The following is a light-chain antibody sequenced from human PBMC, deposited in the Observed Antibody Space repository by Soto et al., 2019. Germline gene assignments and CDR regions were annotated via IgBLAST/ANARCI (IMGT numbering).Light chain of an antibody. J-gene: IGKJ1*01. CDR2: GAS. CDR1: QSVSSN. V-gene: IGKV3-15*01. CDR3: QQYYNLPWT. Sequence: EIVMTQSPATLSVSPGERATLSCRASQSVSSNLARYQQKPGQAPRLLIYGASTRATGIPARFSGSGSGTEFTLTISSLQSEDFAVYCCQQYYNLPWTFGQGTKVEIK.